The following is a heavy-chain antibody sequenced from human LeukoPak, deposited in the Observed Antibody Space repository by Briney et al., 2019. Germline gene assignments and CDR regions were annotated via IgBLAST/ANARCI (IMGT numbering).Heavy chain of an antibody. D-gene: IGHD3-3*02. V-gene: IGHV4-39*02. J-gene: IGHJ3*02. CDR2: IYYSGST. Sequence: SETLSLTCTVSGGSISSSSYYWGWIRQPPGKGLEWIGSIYYSGSTYYNPSLKSRVTISVDTSKNQFSLKLSSVTAADTAVYYCAREAILEWLLKKDAFDIWGQGTMVTVSS. CDR1: GGSISSSSYY. CDR3: AREAILEWLLKKDAFDI.